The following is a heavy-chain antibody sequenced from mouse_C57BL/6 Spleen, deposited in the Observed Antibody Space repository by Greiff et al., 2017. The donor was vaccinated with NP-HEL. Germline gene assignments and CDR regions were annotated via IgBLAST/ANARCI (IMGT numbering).Heavy chain of an antibody. CDR3: ARLGYAMDY. CDR1: GFTFSDYY. V-gene: IGHV5-12*01. J-gene: IGHJ4*01. Sequence: EVKLVESGGGLVQPGGSLKLSCAASGFTFSDYYMYWVRQTPEKRLEWVAYISNGGGSTYYPDTVKGRFTISRDNAKNTLYLQMSRLKSEDTAMYYCARLGYAMDYWGQGTSVTVSS. CDR2: ISNGGGST.